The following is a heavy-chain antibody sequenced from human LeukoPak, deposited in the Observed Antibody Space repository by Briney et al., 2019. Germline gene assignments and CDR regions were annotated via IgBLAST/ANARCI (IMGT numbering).Heavy chain of an antibody. V-gene: IGHV3-43*02. CDR3: AKSQPQVATPPFDY. D-gene: IGHD4-23*01. J-gene: IGHJ4*02. CDR1: GFTIDDFA. CDR2: LTMDGGST. Sequence: GGYLRRSCAASGFTIDDFAMHRDGQAPGHGLEWVSLLTMDGGSTYYADSVNSRFTISRDNSKTSLYLQMNSLRTEDTVLYYCAKSQPQVATPPFDYWGQGTLVTVSS.